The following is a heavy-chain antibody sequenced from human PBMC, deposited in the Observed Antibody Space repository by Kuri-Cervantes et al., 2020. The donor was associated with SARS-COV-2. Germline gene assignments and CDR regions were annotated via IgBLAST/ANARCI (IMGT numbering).Heavy chain of an antibody. J-gene: IGHJ5*02. D-gene: IGHD6-19*01. CDR3: ARDGAGVAVAGTSNWFDP. Sequence: SETLSLTCTVSGGSISSYHWSWIRQPPGKGLEWIGYIYYSGSTNYNPSLKSRVTISVDTSKNQFSLKLSSVTAADTAVYYCARDGAGVAVAGTSNWFDPWGQGTLVTVSS. V-gene: IGHV4-59*01. CDR1: GGSISSYH. CDR2: IYYSGST.